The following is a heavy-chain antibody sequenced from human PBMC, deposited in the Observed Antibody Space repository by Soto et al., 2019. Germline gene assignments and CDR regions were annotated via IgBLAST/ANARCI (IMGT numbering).Heavy chain of an antibody. CDR1: GGSISSYY. CDR3: ARDTRYGVLDY. V-gene: IGHV4-59*01. J-gene: IGHJ4*02. Sequence: SETLSLTCTVSGGSISSYYWSWIRQPPGKGLEWIGYIYYSGDTNYNPSLKSRVTISVDTSKNQFSLSLSSLTAADTAVYYCARDTRYGVLDYWGQGTLVTVSS. CDR2: IYYSGDT. D-gene: IGHD4-17*01.